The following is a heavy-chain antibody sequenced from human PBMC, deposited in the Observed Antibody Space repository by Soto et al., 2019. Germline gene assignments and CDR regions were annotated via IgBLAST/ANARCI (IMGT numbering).Heavy chain of an antibody. CDR3: ARDGCITATCAGGGNWFDP. D-gene: IGHD3-10*01. CDR1: GYAFTTYF. CDR2: INPSGGRT. V-gene: IGHV1-46*01. Sequence: QVQLVQSGAEVKKPEASVKVSCKASGYAFTTYFMHWVRQAPGQGLEWLGIINPSGGRTTYAQNFQGRVTMTRDTSTSTVYMELSSLRYEDTAVYYCARDGCITATCAGGGNWFDPWGQGTPVTVSS. J-gene: IGHJ5*02.